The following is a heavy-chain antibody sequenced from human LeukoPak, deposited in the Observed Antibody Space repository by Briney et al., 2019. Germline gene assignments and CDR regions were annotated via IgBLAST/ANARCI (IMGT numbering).Heavy chain of an antibody. CDR1: GYSFTSYW. CDR3: ARPGQTYYYDSSGYYYSYYFDY. V-gene: IGHV5-51*01. Sequence: GESLKISCKGSGYSFTSYWIGWVRQMPGKGLEWMGIIYPGDSDTRYSPSFQDQGTISSDKSISTSFFLQISLKPSDTAMYYCARPGQTYYYDSSGYYYSYYFDYWGQGTLVTVSS. J-gene: IGHJ4*02. CDR2: IYPGDSDT. D-gene: IGHD3-22*01.